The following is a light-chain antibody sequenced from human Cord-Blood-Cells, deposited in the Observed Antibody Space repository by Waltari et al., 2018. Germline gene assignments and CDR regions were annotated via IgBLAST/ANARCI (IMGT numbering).Light chain of an antibody. V-gene: IGKV1-33*01. CDR2: DAS. Sequence: DIQMTQSPSSLSASVGDRVTITCQASQDISNYLNWYQQKPGKAPKLLIYDASNLETGGPSRFSGSRSGTYFTFTISSLQPEDIATYYCQQYDNLLLFTFGPGTKVDIK. CDR1: QDISNY. CDR3: QQYDNLLLFT. J-gene: IGKJ3*01.